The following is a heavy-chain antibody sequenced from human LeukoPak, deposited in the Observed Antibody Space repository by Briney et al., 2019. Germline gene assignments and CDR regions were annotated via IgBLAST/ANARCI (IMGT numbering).Heavy chain of an antibody. V-gene: IGHV3-48*01. CDR3: ARDTVGSMRYYFDY. D-gene: IGHD1-26*01. Sequence: GGSLRLSCAASGFTFSSYSMNWVRQAPGKGLEWVSYISSSSSTIYYADSVKGRFTISRDNAKNSLYLQMNSLRAEDTAVYYCARDTVGSMRYYFDYWGQGTLVTVSS. CDR1: GFTFSSYS. CDR2: ISSSSSTI. J-gene: IGHJ4*02.